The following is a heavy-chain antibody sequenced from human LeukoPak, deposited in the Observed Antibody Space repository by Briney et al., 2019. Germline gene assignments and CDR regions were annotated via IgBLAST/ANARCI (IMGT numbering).Heavy chain of an antibody. D-gene: IGHD2-2*01. Sequence: SQTLSLTCTVSGGSINSGSYYWSWIRQPAGKGLEWIGRTYTSGSTNYNPSLKSRVTISVDTSKNQFSLKLSSVTATDTAVYYCARCSSTSWSFDYWGQGTLVTVSS. CDR1: GGSINSGSYY. V-gene: IGHV4-61*02. CDR2: TYTSGST. J-gene: IGHJ4*02. CDR3: ARCSSTSWSFDY.